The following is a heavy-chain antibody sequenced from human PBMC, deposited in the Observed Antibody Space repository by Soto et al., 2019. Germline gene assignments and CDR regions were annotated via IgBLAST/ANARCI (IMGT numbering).Heavy chain of an antibody. V-gene: IGHV3-66*01. CDR3: TRDPWPSDY. CDR1: GFTVSTKY. J-gene: IGHJ4*02. CDR2: IYGGGST. Sequence: EVQLVESGGGLVQPGGSLRLSCAASGFTVSTKYMSWVRQAPGKGLEWVSVIYGGGSTFYADSVRGRFTISRDNSKNTVSLQMTSLCAEATAVYYCTRDPWPSDYWGQGTLVTVSS.